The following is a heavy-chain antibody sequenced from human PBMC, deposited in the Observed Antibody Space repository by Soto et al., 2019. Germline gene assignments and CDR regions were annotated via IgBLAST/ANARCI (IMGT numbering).Heavy chain of an antibody. V-gene: IGHV4-31*03. CDR2: IYYDGRT. CDR3: ARGNPICVSSGLAVDY. J-gene: IGHJ4*02. CDR1: GGSISSHSNY. D-gene: IGHD3-22*01. Sequence: QLHLQESGPGLVKPSQTLSLTCTVSGGSISSHSNYWSWIRQHPGKGLEWIGYIYYDGRTYFNPSLPSRLSMSVDTSENQFSLKLSSLTGADTAVYFCARGNPICVSSGLAVDYWGPGTLVTVSA.